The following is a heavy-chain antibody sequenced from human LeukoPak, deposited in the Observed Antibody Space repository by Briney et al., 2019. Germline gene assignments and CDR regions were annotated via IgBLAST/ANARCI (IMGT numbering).Heavy chain of an antibody. CDR1: GFTFSSYG. J-gene: IGHJ4*02. CDR2: ISYDGSNK. Sequence: PGRSLRLSCAASGFTFSSYGMHWVRQAPGKGLEWVAVISYDGSNKYCADSVKGRFTISRDNSKNTLYLQMNSLRAEDTAVYYCAKDPIIRGAAAGPDYWGQGTLVTVSS. V-gene: IGHV3-30*18. CDR3: AKDPIIRGAAAGPDY. D-gene: IGHD6-13*01.